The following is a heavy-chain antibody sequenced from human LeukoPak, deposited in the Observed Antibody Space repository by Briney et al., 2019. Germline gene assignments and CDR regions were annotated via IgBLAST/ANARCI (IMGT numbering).Heavy chain of an antibody. Sequence: GGSLRLSCAASGFTVSSNYMSWVRQAPGKGLEWVSVIYSGGGTYYADSVKGRFTISRDNSKNTLYLQMNSLRAEDTAVYYCARNKLEWLGAFDIWGQGTMVTVSS. J-gene: IGHJ3*02. V-gene: IGHV3-66*02. CDR2: IYSGGGT. CDR3: ARNKLEWLGAFDI. CDR1: GFTVSSNY. D-gene: IGHD3-3*01.